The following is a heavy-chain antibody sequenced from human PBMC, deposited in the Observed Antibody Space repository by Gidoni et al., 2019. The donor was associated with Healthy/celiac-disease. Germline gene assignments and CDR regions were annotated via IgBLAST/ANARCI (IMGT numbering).Heavy chain of an antibody. CDR3: ANPGGTAAAGYPAPFDY. CDR1: GFTFSSYA. CDR2: ISGSGGST. J-gene: IGHJ4*02. V-gene: IGHV3-23*04. D-gene: IGHD6-13*01. Sequence: EVQLVESGGGLVQPGGSLRLSCAASGFTFSSYAMSWVRQAPGKGLEWVSAISGSGGSTYYADSVKGRFTISRDNSKNTLYLQMNSLRAEDTAVYYCANPGGTAAAGYPAPFDYWGQGTLVTVSS.